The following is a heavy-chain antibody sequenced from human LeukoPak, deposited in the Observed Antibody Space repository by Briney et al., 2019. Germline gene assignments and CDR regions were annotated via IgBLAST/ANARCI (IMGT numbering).Heavy chain of an antibody. CDR1: GLTFSSYE. D-gene: IGHD4-17*01. CDR3: ATLYGQDY. J-gene: IGHJ4*02. V-gene: IGHV3-48*03. CDR2: IGPSGVNI. Sequence: GGSLRLSCAASGLTFSSYEMNWVRRAPGKGLEWVSYIGPSGVNIYYADSVRGRFTISRDNAKSSVYLQMNSLTAEDTAIYYCATLYGQDYWGQGTPVTVSS.